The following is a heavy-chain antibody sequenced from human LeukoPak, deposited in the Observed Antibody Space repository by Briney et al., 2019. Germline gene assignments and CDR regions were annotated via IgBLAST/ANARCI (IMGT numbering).Heavy chain of an antibody. CDR1: GGSISYFY. V-gene: IGHV4-4*07. CDR2: IYTSGST. J-gene: IGHJ4*02. Sequence: SETLSLTCTVSGGSISYFYWSWIRQPAGKGLEWIGRIYTSGSTNYNPSLKSRVTISVDTSKNQFSLNLTSVTASDTAIFYCARRRGYFDYWGQGTLVTVSS. CDR3: ARRRGYFDY.